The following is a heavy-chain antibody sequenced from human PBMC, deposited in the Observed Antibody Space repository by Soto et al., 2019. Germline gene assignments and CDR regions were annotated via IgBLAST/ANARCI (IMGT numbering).Heavy chain of an antibody. CDR2: ISGSSSST. V-gene: IGHV3-23*01. Sequence: GGSLRLSCAASGFTFSSYAMNWVRQAPGKGLEWVSYISGSSSSTYYADSVKGRFTISRDNSKNTLYLQMNSLRAEDTAVYYCAKEEGGYDDFDYWGQGTLVTVSS. D-gene: IGHD5-12*01. J-gene: IGHJ4*02. CDR1: GFTFSSYA. CDR3: AKEEGGYDDFDY.